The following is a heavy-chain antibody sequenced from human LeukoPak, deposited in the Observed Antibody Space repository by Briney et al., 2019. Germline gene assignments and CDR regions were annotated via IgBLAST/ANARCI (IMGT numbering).Heavy chain of an antibody. D-gene: IGHD3-10*01. J-gene: IGHJ5*02. Sequence: GGSLRLSCAASGFTSSSYWMHWVRQVPGKGLVWVSRISGDGTARDYADSVKGRFTISRDDAKNTVDLQMNSLRGEDTAVYYCVRGRGSYGWFDPWGQGTLVTVSS. V-gene: IGHV3-74*01. CDR2: ISGDGTAR. CDR1: GFTSSSYW. CDR3: VRGRGSYGWFDP.